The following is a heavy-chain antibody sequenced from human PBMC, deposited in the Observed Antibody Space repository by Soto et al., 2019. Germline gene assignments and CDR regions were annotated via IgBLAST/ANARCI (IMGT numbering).Heavy chain of an antibody. CDR2: IYSGGGT. V-gene: IGHV3-66*01. D-gene: IGHD4-17*01. CDR3: ATRMTTAPY. J-gene: IGHJ4*02. Sequence: EVRLVQSGGGLVQPGGSLRLSCAASLFIVSDNYMSWVRQAPGKGLEWVSLIYSGGGTDYAESVKDRFTISRDNSKNTLYLQLTSLKAEDTGIYYCATRMTTAPYWGQGTVVTVSS. CDR1: LFIVSDNY.